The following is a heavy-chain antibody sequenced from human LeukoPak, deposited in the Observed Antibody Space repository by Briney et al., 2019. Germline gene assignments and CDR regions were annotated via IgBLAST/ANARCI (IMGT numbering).Heavy chain of an antibody. CDR3: AKDPTNYDSSGSI. J-gene: IGHJ3*02. D-gene: IGHD3-22*01. V-gene: IGHV3-30-3*01. Sequence: GGSLRLSCAASGFTFSSYAMHWVRQAPGKGLEWVAVISYDGSNKYYADSVKGRFTISRDNSKNTLYLQMNSLRSDDTAVYYCAKDPTNYDSSGSIWGQGTMVTVSS. CDR1: GFTFSSYA. CDR2: ISYDGSNK.